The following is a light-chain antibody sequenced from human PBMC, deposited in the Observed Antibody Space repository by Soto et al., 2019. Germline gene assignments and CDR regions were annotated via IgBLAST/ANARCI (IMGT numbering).Light chain of an antibody. J-gene: IGKJ1*01. V-gene: IGKV3-15*01. Sequence: EIVMTQSPATLSVSPGERATLSCRASQSVSSNLAGYQQKPGQAPRLLIYGASTRATGIPARFSGSGSGTEFTLTISSLQSEDFAVYYCQQYNNWPPWTFGQGTKGEIK. CDR2: GAS. CDR1: QSVSSN. CDR3: QQYNNWPPWT.